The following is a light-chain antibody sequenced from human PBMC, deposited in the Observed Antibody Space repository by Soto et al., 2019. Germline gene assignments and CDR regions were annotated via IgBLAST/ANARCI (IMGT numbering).Light chain of an antibody. Sequence: EIVMTQSPATLSVSPGERATLSCRASQSVSSNFAWYRQRPGQALTLLIYGASNSATGIPARFSGSGSGTEFTLTISRLQSEEFAVYYCQQYNNWPYTFGHGTKLEIK. J-gene: IGKJ2*01. CDR2: GAS. V-gene: IGKV3-15*01. CDR1: QSVSSN. CDR3: QQYNNWPYT.